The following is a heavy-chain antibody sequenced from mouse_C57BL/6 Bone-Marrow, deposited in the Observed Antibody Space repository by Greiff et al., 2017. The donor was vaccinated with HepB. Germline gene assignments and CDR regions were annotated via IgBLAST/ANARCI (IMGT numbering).Heavy chain of an antibody. CDR2: INPYNGGT. D-gene: IGHD3-3*01. J-gene: IGHJ3*01. Sequence: EVQLQQSGPVLVKPGASVKMSCKASGYTFTDYYMNWVKQSHGKSLEWIGVINPYNGGTSYNQKFKGKATLTVDKSSSTAYMELNSLTSEDSAVYYCARIPVGRAWFAYWGQGTLVTVSA. CDR1: GYTFTDYY. V-gene: IGHV1-19*01. CDR3: ARIPVGRAWFAY.